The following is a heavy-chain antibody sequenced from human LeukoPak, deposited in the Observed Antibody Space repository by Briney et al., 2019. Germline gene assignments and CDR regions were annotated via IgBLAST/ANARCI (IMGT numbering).Heavy chain of an antibody. CDR3: AREGSSDFWSGYSHYYYYYYMDV. D-gene: IGHD3-3*01. V-gene: IGHV1-46*01. J-gene: IGHJ6*03. Sequence: ASVKVSCKASGYTFTSYYMHWVRQAPGRGLEWMGIINPSGGSTSYAQKFQGRVTMTRDMSTSTVYMELSSLRSEDTAVYYCAREGSSDFWSGYSHYYYYYYMDVWGKGTTVTVSS. CDR2: INPSGGST. CDR1: GYTFTSYY.